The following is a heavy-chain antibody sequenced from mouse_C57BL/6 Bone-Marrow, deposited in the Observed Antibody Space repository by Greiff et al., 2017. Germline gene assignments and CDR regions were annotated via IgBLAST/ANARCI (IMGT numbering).Heavy chain of an antibody. J-gene: IGHJ2*01. V-gene: IGHV1-69*01. CDR2: IDPSDSYT. CDR1: GFTFTSYW. CDR3: AREGYDGYYFYFDY. D-gene: IGHD2-3*01. Sequence: QVQLQQPGAELVMPGASVKLSCKASGFTFTSYWMPWVKQRPGQGLEWIGEIDPSDSYTNYNQKFKGKSTVTVDKSSITAYMQLSILTSEDSAVYYGAREGYDGYYFYFDYWGQGTTLTVSS.